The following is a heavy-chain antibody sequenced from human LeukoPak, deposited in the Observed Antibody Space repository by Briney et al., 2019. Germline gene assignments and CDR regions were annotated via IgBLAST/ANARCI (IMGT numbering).Heavy chain of an antibody. CDR1: GGSISSGSYY. Sequence: SETLSLTCTVSGGSISSGSYYWSWIRQPAGKGLEWLGHIYTTGSTNYNPSLKSRVTISIDTSKNQFSLRLNSVTAADTAVYYCARVAADFWSQKAFDFWGQGTMVTVSS. CDR3: ARVAADFWSQKAFDF. D-gene: IGHD3-3*01. V-gene: IGHV4-61*09. J-gene: IGHJ3*01. CDR2: IYTTGST.